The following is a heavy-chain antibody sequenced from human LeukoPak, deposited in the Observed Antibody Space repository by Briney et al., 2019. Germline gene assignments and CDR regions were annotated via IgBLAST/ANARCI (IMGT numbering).Heavy chain of an antibody. J-gene: IGHJ5*02. D-gene: IGHD3-22*01. Sequence: SETLSLTCAVSGDSINNFYWSWIRQPPGKGLQWIGYIYYSGSTNYNPSLKSRVTISVDTSKNQFSLKLSSVTAADTAVYYCARDYYDSSGYYYAGGWFDPWGQGTLVTVSS. CDR1: GDSINNFY. CDR3: ARDYYDSSGYYYAGGWFDP. CDR2: IYYSGST. V-gene: IGHV4-59*12.